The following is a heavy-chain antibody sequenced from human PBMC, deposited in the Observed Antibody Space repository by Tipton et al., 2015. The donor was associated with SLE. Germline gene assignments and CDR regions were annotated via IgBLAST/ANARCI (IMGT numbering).Heavy chain of an antibody. CDR1: GFTFSSYA. CDR3: ARGVGPNWGSPYHFDY. CDR2: ISYDGTKK. J-gene: IGHJ4*02. D-gene: IGHD7-27*01. Sequence: QPVQSGGGVVQPGRSLRLFFEDSGFTFSSYALHCFRQAPCKGLDLVALISYDGTKKYYADSVNGRFTISRDNSKNTLYLQMNSLRAEDTAVYYCARGVGPNWGSPYHFDYWGQGTLVTVSS. V-gene: IGHV3-30-3*01.